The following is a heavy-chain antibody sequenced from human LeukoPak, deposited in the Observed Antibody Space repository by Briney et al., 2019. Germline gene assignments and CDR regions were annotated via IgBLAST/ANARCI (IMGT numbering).Heavy chain of an antibody. Sequence: GGSLRLSCAASGLPFTSAWMSWVRQAPGKGLEWVSRIKTKTDGGTPDYAAPAKGRFTISRDDSKNTLYLQMNSLKTEDTAVYYCTTYRVGEQWMIPNYWGQGTLVTVSS. CDR3: TTYRVGEQWMIPNY. CDR1: GLPFTSAW. CDR2: IKTKTDGGTP. J-gene: IGHJ4*02. V-gene: IGHV3-15*01. D-gene: IGHD6-19*01.